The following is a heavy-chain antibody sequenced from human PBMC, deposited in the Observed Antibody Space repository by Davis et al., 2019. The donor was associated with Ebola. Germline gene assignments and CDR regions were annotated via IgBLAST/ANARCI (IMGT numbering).Heavy chain of an antibody. CDR1: GGSFSGYY. Sequence: SETLSLTCAVYGGSFSGYYWSWIRQPPGKGLEWIGEINHSGSTNYNPSLKSRVTISVDTSKNQFSLKLSSVTAADTAVYYCARGTTVIYYCYYGMDVWGQGTTVTVSS. V-gene: IGHV4-34*01. CDR2: INHSGST. D-gene: IGHD4-17*01. J-gene: IGHJ6*02. CDR3: ARGTTVIYYCYYGMDV.